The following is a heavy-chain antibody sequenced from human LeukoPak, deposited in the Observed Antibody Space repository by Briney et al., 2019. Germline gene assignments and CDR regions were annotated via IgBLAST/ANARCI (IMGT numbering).Heavy chain of an antibody. Sequence: GGSLRLSCAASGFTFSSDWMHWVRQTPEKGLVWVSRINSDGSSTSYADSVKGRFTISRDNAKNTLYLEMNSLRAEDTAVYYCASGLSYFDLWGRGTLVTVSS. CDR2: INSDGSST. CDR1: GFTFSSDW. J-gene: IGHJ2*01. V-gene: IGHV3-74*01. CDR3: ASGLSYFDL. D-gene: IGHD2-2*03.